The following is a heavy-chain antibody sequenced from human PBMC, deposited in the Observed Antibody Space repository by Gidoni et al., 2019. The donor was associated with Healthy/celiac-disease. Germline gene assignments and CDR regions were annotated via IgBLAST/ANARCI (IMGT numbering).Heavy chain of an antibody. V-gene: IGHV4-4*07. D-gene: IGHD3-16*01. CDR3: ARGDVRVYAFDI. Sequence: QVQLQESGPGLVKPSATMSLTCTVSGGSISSYYWSWIRQPAGKGMEWIGRIYTSGSTNYNPSLKSRVTMSVDMSKNQFSLKLSSVTAADTAVYYCARGDVRVYAFDIWGQGTMVTVSS. CDR2: IYTSGST. J-gene: IGHJ3*02. CDR1: GGSISSYY.